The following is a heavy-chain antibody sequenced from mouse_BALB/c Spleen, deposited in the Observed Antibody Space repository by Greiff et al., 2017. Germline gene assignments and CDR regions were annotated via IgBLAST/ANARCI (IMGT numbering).Heavy chain of an antibody. CDR1: GFNIKDTY. J-gene: IGHJ3*01. D-gene: IGHD1-1*01. V-gene: IGHV14-3*02. CDR2: IDPANGNT. CDR3: ARSVITTVPWFAY. Sequence: EVQLQQSGAELVKPGASVTLSCTASGFNIKDTYMHWVKQRPEQGLEWIGRIDPANGNTKYDPKFQGKATITADTSSNTAYLQLSSLTSEDTAVYYCARSVITTVPWFAYWGQGTLVTVSA.